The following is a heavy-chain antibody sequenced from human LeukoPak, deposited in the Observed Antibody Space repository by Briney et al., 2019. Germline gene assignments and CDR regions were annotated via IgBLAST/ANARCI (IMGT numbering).Heavy chain of an antibody. V-gene: IGHV5-10-1*01. D-gene: IGHD5-18*01. Sequence: GASLLISCQGSGSIFTSYWISWVRQLPGKGLEWMGRIDPSDSYTNYSPSFQGHVTISADKSISTAYLQWSSLKASDTAMYYCARRSGYSYGYDYWGQGTLVTVSS. CDR1: GSIFTSYW. CDR3: ARRSGYSYGYDY. CDR2: IDPSDSYT. J-gene: IGHJ4*02.